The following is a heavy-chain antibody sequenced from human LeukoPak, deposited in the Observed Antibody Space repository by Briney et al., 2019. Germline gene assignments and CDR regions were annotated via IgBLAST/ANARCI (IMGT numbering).Heavy chain of an antibody. V-gene: IGHV4-34*01. Sequence: PSETLSLTCAVYGGSFSGFYWSWIRQPPGKGLQWIGEINHSGSTNYNPSLKSRVTISVDTSKNQFSLKLSSVTAADTAVYYCARRDTVTADYWGQGTLVTVSS. CDR3: ARRDTVTADY. D-gene: IGHD2-21*02. J-gene: IGHJ4*02. CDR1: GGSFSGFY. CDR2: INHSGST.